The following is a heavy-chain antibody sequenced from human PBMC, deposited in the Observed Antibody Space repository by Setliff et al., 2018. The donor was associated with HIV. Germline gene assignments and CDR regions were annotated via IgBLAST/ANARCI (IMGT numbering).Heavy chain of an antibody. J-gene: IGHJ3*02. CDR3: ARDDSNGNTDAFDI. CDR2: IKQDGSKA. V-gene: IGHV3-7*04. Sequence: GGSLRLSCAASGFTFSSYWMSWVRQAPGKGLEWVADIKQDGSKAYYMDSVKGRFTISRDTPKNSLYLQMTSLRGEETAVYYCARDDSNGNTDAFDIWGQGTTVTVSS. CDR1: GFTFSSYW. D-gene: IGHD5-18*01.